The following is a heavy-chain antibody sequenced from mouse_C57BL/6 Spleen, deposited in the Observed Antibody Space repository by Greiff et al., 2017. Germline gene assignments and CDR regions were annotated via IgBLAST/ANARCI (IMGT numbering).Heavy chain of an antibody. D-gene: IGHD1-1*01. J-gene: IGHJ1*03. CDR3: ARGGFYYYGSSPLGYFDV. CDR2: ILPGSGST. CDR1: GYTFTGYW. V-gene: IGHV1-9*01. Sequence: QVQLQQSGAELMKPGASVKLSCKATGYTFTGYWIEWVKQRPGHGLEWIGEILPGSGSTNYNEKFKGKATFTADTSSNTAYMQLSSLTTEDSAIYYGARGGFYYYGSSPLGYFDVWGTGTTVTVSS.